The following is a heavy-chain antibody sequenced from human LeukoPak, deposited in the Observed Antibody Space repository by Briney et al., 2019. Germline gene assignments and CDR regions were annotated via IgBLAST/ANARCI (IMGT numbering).Heavy chain of an antibody. CDR1: GFTVSSNY. CDR2: IYSGGSS. V-gene: IGHV3-53*01. J-gene: IGHJ6*03. Sequence: GGSLRLSCAASGFTVSSNYMSWVRQAPGKGLEWVSVIYSGGSSYYADSVRGRFTISRDNSKNTLYLQMNSLRAEDTAVYYCARDGSGEGYMDVWGKGTTVTISS. CDR3: ARDGSGEGYMDV. D-gene: IGHD3-10*01.